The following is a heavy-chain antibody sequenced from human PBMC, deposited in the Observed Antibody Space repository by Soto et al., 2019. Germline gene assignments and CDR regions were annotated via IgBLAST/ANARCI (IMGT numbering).Heavy chain of an antibody. CDR2: ISGYNGNT. J-gene: IGHJ3*02. CDR3: AREIPTTVTSFAFDM. Sequence: QAQLVQSGGEVKKPGASVKVSCKASGYTFTSYGVTWVRQAPGQGLEWMGWISGYNGNTNYAQKFQGRVTMTTDTSTHTGYMELRSLRSDDTAVYYCAREIPTTVTSFAFDMWGQGTMVTVSS. D-gene: IGHD4-17*01. CDR1: GYTFTSYG. V-gene: IGHV1-18*01.